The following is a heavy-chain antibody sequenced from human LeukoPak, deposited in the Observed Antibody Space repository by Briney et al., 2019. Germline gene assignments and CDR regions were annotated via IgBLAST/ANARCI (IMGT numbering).Heavy chain of an antibody. CDR1: GYTFTGYY. Sequence: ASVKVSCKASGYTFTGYYMHWVRRAPGQGLEWMGWISAYNGNTHYAQKLQGRVTMTTDTSTSTAYMELRSLRSDDTAVYYCAREGIQLWLDLSYWGQGTLVTVSS. V-gene: IGHV1-18*04. CDR3: AREGIQLWLDLSY. J-gene: IGHJ4*02. CDR2: ISAYNGNT. D-gene: IGHD5-18*01.